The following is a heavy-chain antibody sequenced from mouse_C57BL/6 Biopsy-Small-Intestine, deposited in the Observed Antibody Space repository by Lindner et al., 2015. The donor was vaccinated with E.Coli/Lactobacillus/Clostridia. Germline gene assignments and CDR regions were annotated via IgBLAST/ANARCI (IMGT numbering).Heavy chain of an antibody. J-gene: IGHJ1*01. Sequence: SVKVSCKASGYTFTSYGISWVRQAPGQGLEWMGWISAYNGNTNYAQKLQDRVTMTTDTSTSTAYMELRSLRSDDTAVYYCARDASSWYYYYYGMDVWGQGTTVTVSS. CDR2: ISAYNGNT. CDR1: GYTFTSYG. CDR3: ARDASSWYYYYYGMDV. D-gene: IGHD1-1*01. V-gene: IGHV1-7*01.